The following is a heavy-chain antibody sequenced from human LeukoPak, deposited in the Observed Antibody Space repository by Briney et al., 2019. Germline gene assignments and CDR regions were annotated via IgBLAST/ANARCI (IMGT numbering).Heavy chain of an antibody. J-gene: IGHJ4*02. V-gene: IGHV3-48*02. D-gene: IGHD1-26*01. CDR3: ARAGLIVGATPPDY. CDR1: GFTFSSYS. CDR2: ISSSSSTI. Sequence: PGGSLRLSCAASGFTFSSYSMNWVRQAPGKGLERVSYISSSSSTIYYADSVKGRFTISRDNAKNSLYLQMYSLRDEDTAVYYCARAGLIVGATPPDYWGQGTLVTVSS.